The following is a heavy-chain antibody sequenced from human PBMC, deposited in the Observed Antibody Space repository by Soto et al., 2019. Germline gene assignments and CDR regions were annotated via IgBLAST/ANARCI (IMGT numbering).Heavy chain of an antibody. CDR3: ARDLNVGSSWYGRFDP. V-gene: IGHV4-59*01. J-gene: IGHJ5*02. Sequence: PSETLSLTCAVYGGSFSGYYWSWIRQPPGKGLEWIGYIYYSGSTNYNPSLKSRVTISVDTSKNQFSLKLSSVTAADTAVYYCARDLNVGSSWYGRFDPWGQGTLVTVSS. CDR2: IYYSGST. D-gene: IGHD6-13*01. CDR1: GGSFSGYY.